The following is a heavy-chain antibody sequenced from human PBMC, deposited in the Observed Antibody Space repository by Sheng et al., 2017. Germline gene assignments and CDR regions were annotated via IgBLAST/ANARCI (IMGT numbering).Heavy chain of an antibody. CDR2: IYYSGST. Sequence: QLQLQESGPGLVKPSETLSLTCTVSGGSISSSSYYWGWIRQPPGKGLEWIGSIYYSGSTYYNPSLKSRVTISVDTSKNQFSLKLSSVTAADTAVYYCASSIRWPYYFDYWGQGTLVTVSS. CDR1: GGSISSSSYY. J-gene: IGHJ4*02. D-gene: IGHD4-17*01. V-gene: IGHV4-39*07. CDR3: ASSIRWPYYFDY.